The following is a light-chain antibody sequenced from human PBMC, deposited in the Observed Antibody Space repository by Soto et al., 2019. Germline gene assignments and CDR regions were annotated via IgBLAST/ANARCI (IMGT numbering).Light chain of an antibody. J-gene: IGKJ1*01. CDR2: GAS. Sequence: EIVWAQSRVTLSLSPGDRAPLSCRASQSVSSSYLAWYQQKPGQAPRLLIYGASSRATGISDRFSGSGSGTDFTLTINRLEPEDFAVYYCQDYGTSWTFAQGTKVDI. CDR3: QDYGTSWT. V-gene: IGKV3-20*01. CDR1: QSVSSSY.